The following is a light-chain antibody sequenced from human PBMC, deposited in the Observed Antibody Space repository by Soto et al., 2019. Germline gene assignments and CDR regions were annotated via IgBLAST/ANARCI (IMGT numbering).Light chain of an antibody. CDR2: EVS. Sequence: QSVLTQPASVSGSPGQSITISCTGTSSDVGGYDYVSWYQQHPGKAPKFMIYEVSNRPSGVSNRVSGSKSGNTASLTISGLQAEDEADYYCSSYTSSSTLVFGTGTKLTVL. V-gene: IGLV2-14*01. J-gene: IGLJ1*01. CDR1: SSDVGGYDY. CDR3: SSYTSSSTLV.